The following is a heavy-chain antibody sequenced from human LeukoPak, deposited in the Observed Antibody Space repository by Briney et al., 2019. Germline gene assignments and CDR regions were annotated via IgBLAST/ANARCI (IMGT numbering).Heavy chain of an antibody. V-gene: IGHV1-18*01. CDR1: GYSFGSYG. J-gene: IGHJ4*02. D-gene: IGHD3-10*01. Sequence: ASVKVSSKASGYSFGSYGISWMRQAPGQGLEWLGWVSAYNSDTNYAQKLQGRVTMTTDTSTTTAYMELTSLRSDDTAVYYCARDAPGLVRGVAQSDYWGQGTLVTVSS. CDR2: VSAYNSDT. CDR3: ARDAPGLVRGVAQSDY.